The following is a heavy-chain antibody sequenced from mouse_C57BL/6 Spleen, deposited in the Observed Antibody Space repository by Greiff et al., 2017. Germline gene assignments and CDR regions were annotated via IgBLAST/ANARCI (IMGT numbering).Heavy chain of an antibody. D-gene: IGHD3-2*02. CDR3: ARGSSGSAWFAY. V-gene: IGHV1-59*01. CDR1: GYTFTSYW. CDR2: IDPSDSYT. J-gene: IGHJ3*01. Sequence: QVQLQQPGAELVRPGTSVKLSCKASGYTFTSYWMHWVKQRPGQGLEWIGVIDPSDSYTNYNQKFKGKATLTVDTSSSTAYMQLSSLTSEDSAVYYCARGSSGSAWFAYWGQGTLVTVSA.